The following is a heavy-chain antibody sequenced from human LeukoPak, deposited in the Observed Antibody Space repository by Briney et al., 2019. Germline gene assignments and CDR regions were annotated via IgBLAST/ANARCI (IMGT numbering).Heavy chain of an antibody. CDR3: AKAHSTSWYVIGGY. Sequence: GGSLRLSCAASGFTFSSYGMHWVRQAPGKGLEWVAVISYDGSSEFYADSVKGRFTISRDNPKNTLYVQMNSLRAEDTAVYYCAKAHSTSWYVIGGYWGQGTLVTVSS. D-gene: IGHD2-2*01. CDR2: ISYDGSSE. CDR1: GFTFSSYG. J-gene: IGHJ4*02. V-gene: IGHV3-30*18.